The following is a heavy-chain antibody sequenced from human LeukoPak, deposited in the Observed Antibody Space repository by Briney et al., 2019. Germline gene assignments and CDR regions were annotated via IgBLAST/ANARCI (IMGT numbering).Heavy chain of an antibody. V-gene: IGHV4-30-4*01. Sequence: SETLSLTCTVSGGSISSGDYYWSWIRQPPGKGLEWIGCIYYSGSTYYNPSLKSRVTISVDTSKNQFSLKLSSVTAADTAVYYCASRYCSSTSCLPFDPWGQGTLVTVSS. CDR3: ASRYCSSTSCLPFDP. CDR2: IYYSGST. CDR1: GGSISSGDYY. D-gene: IGHD2-2*01. J-gene: IGHJ5*02.